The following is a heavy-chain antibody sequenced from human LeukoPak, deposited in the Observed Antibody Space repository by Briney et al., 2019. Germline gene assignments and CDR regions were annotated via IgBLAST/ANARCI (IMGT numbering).Heavy chain of an antibody. CDR2: INPNSGGT. D-gene: IGHD1/OR15-1a*01. CDR3: ARDLVTGTSEDY. Sequence: VASVKVSCKASGYTFTGYYMHWVRQAPGQGLEWMGWINPNSGGTNYAQKFQGRVTMTRATSISTAYMELSRLRSDDTAVYYCARDLVTGTSEDYWGQGTLVTVSS. CDR1: GYTFTGYY. J-gene: IGHJ4*02. V-gene: IGHV1-2*02.